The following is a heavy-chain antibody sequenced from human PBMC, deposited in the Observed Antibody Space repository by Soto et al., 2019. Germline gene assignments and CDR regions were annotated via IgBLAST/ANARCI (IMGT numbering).Heavy chain of an antibody. V-gene: IGHV6-1*01. J-gene: IGHJ6*02. CDR2: TYYRSKWYN. D-gene: IGHD6-6*01. CDR1: GDSVSRNSSA. Sequence: SQTLSLTCAISGDSVSRNSSAWNWIRQSPSRGLEWLGRTYYRSKWYNDYAVSVKSRITINPDTSKNQFSLQLNSVTPEDTAVYYCARDEYSSSSAGDYYYYGMDVWGQGTTVTVSS. CDR3: ARDEYSSSSAGDYYYYGMDV.